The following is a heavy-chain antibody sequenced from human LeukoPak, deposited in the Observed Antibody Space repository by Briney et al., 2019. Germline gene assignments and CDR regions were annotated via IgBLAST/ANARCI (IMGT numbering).Heavy chain of an antibody. CDR1: GGSFSGYY. CDR3: ARRSTSCYDY. CDR2: INHSGST. D-gene: IGHD2-2*01. J-gene: IGHJ4*02. Sequence: PSETLSLTCAVYGGSFSGYYWSWIRQPPGKGLEWIGEINHSGSTNYNPSLKSRVTISVDTSKNQFSLKLSSVTAADTAVYYCARRSTSCYDYWGQGTLVTVSS. V-gene: IGHV4-34*01.